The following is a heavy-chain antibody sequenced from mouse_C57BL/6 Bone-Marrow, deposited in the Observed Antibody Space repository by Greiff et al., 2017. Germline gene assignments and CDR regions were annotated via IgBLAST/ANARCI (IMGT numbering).Heavy chain of an antibody. Sequence: VQLQESGAELVLPGASVKLSCKASGYTFTSYWMHWVKQRPGQGLEWIGEIDPSDSYTNYNQKFKGKSTLTVDKSSSAAYMQLSSLTSENSAVYYCAREGIYSSSQYYFDDWGTGTTLTVSS. CDR3: AREGIYSSSQYYFDD. D-gene: IGHD1-1*01. CDR1: GYTFTSYW. CDR2: IDPSDSYT. V-gene: IGHV1-69*01. J-gene: IGHJ2*01.